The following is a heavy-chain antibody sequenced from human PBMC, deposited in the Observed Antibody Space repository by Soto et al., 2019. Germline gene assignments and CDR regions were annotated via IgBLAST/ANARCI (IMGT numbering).Heavy chain of an antibody. CDR3: AHTFSYGDYFDY. Sequence: QITLKESGPTLVKPTQTLTLTCTFSGFSLSISGVGVTWIRQPPGKALEWLALIYWDDDKRYSPSLKRRLTITKDTSKNQVVLIMTSMDPVDTATYYCAHTFSYGDYFDYWGQGSLVTVSS. CDR2: IYWDDDK. V-gene: IGHV2-5*02. D-gene: IGHD4-17*01. J-gene: IGHJ4*02. CDR1: GFSLSISGVG.